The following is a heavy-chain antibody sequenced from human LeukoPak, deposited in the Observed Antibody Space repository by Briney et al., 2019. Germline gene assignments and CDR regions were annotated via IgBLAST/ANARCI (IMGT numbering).Heavy chain of an antibody. D-gene: IGHD2-2*01. CDR1: GFTFNSYA. J-gene: IGHJ6*03. V-gene: IGHV3-23*01. Sequence: HPGGSLRLSCAASGFTFNSYAMSWVRQAPGKGLEWVSAISGGGGSTYYADSVKGRFTISRDNSKNTLYLQMNSLRAEDTAVYYCAKDSGLVPAATTYYYYCMDVWGKGTTVTVSS. CDR2: ISGGGGST. CDR3: AKDSGLVPAATTYYYYCMDV.